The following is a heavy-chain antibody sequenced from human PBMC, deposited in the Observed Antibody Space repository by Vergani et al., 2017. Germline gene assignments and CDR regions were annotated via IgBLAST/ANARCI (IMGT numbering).Heavy chain of an antibody. J-gene: IGHJ5*02. CDR2: INHSGST. V-gene: IGHV4-34*01. CDR1: GGSFSGYY. Sequence: QVQLQQWGAGLLKPSETLSLTCAVYGGSFSGYYWSWIRQPPGKGLEWIGEINHSGSTNYNPSLKSRVTISVDTSKNQFSLKLSSVTAADTAVYYCARNGVXAAAGTGAYNWFDPWGQGTLVTVSS. CDR3: ARNGVXAAAGTGAYNWFDP. D-gene: IGHD6-13*01.